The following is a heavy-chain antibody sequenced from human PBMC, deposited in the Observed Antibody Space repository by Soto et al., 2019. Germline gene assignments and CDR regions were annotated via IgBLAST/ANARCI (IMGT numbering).Heavy chain of an antibody. D-gene: IGHD3-3*01. CDR1: GVTFPYYW. J-gene: IGHJ4*02. CDR2: IYPSDSDT. CDR3: ARGGVSTRTFDY. V-gene: IGHV5-51*01. Sequence: ESLKIFRTVCGVTFPYYWVGFVRQMPGKGPELMGIIYPSDSDTRYRPYFQGQVTISADKSISSAYLQWSSLRASDTAMYYCARGGVSTRTFDYWGQGTQVTVSS.